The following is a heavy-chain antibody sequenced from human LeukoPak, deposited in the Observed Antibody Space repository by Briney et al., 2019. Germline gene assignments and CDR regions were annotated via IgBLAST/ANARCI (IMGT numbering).Heavy chain of an antibody. CDR1: GFSFSSHG. V-gene: IGHV3-33*01. Sequence: PGGSLTLSCAASGFSFSSHGMHWVRQAPGKGLEWVASIWSDGSNKYYADSVKGRFTISRDNSKNTLYLQMNSLRAEDTAAYYRARGGKSAFYYGKDVWGQGTTVTVSS. CDR3: ARGGKSAFYYGKDV. J-gene: IGHJ6*02. D-gene: IGHD5-12*01. CDR2: IWSDGSNK.